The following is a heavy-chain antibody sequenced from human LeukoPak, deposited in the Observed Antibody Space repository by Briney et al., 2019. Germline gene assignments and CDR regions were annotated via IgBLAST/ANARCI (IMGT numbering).Heavy chain of an antibody. D-gene: IGHD2-2*01. CDR2: INPNSGGI. CDR3: AREKGVPASSYYYGMDV. V-gene: IGHV1-2*02. CDR1: GYNFIGYY. J-gene: IGHJ6*02. Sequence: GASVTVSCKTSGYNFIGYYMNWVRQAPGQGLEWMGWINPNSGGINYAQKFQGRVTMTRDTSINTAHMELRTLTSDDTAIYYCAREKGVPASSYYYGMDVWGQGTTVTVS.